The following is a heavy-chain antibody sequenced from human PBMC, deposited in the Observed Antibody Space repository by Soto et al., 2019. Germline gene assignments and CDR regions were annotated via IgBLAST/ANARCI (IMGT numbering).Heavy chain of an antibody. J-gene: IGHJ3*02. Sequence: SETLSLTCTVSDGSISSYYWSWIRQPPGKGLEWIGYIYYSGSTNYNPSLKSRATISVDTSKNQFSLKLSSVTAADTAVYYCARLQGGYSYGFRGWDDAFDIWGQGTMVTVSS. CDR1: DGSISSYY. CDR2: IYYSGST. D-gene: IGHD5-18*01. V-gene: IGHV4-59*08. CDR3: ARLQGGYSYGFRGWDDAFDI.